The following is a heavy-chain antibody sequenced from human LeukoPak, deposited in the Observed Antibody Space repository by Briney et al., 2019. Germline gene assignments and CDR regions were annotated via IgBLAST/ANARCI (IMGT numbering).Heavy chain of an antibody. J-gene: IGHJ5*02. CDR3: VRGIYWFDP. Sequence: PSETLSLTCTVSGGSISSSSYFWGWIRQPPGKGLEWIGSIYYSGSTYYNPSLKSRVTISVDTSKNQFSLKPSSVTAADTAVYYSVRGIYWFDPWGQGTLVTVSS. CDR2: IYYSGST. CDR1: GGSISSSSYF. D-gene: IGHD3-10*01. V-gene: IGHV4-39*01.